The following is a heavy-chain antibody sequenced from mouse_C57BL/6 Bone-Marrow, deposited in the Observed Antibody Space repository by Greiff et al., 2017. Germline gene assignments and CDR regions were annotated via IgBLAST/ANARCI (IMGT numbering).Heavy chain of an antibody. CDR3: ARYHYGSSYGY. J-gene: IGHJ2*01. CDR2: INPSSGYT. V-gene: IGHV1-4*01. CDR1: GYTFTSYT. Sequence: QVQLQQSGAELARPGASVKMSCKASGYTFTSYTMHWVKQRPGQGLEWIGYINPSSGYTKYNHKFKDKATLTADNTSSTAYMQLSSLTSEDSAVYYCARYHYGSSYGYWGQGTTLTVSS. D-gene: IGHD1-1*01.